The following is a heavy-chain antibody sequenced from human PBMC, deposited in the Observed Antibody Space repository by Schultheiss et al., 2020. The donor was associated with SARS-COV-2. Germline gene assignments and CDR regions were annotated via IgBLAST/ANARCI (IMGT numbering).Heavy chain of an antibody. CDR1: GFTFNSYA. J-gene: IGHJ6*02. CDR3: ARGDYDSSGYYFGKYYYGMDV. Sequence: GESLKISCAASGFTFNSYAMNWVRQAPGKGLEWVAVISYDGSNEYYADSVKGRFTISRDNSKNTLYLQMNSLRAEDTAVYYCARGDYDSSGYYFGKYYYGMDVWGQGTTVTVSS. V-gene: IGHV3-30*04. D-gene: IGHD3-22*01. CDR2: ISYDGSNE.